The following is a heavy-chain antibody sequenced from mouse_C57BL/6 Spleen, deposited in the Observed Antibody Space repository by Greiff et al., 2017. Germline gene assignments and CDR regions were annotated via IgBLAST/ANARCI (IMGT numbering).Heavy chain of an antibody. Sequence: EVKLVESGGGLVKPGGSLKLSCAASGFTFSSYAMSWVRQTPEKRLEWVATISDGGSYTYYPDNVKGRFTISRDNAKNNLYLQMSHLKSEDTAMYYCASYSNYVAYWGQGTLVTVSA. CDR2: ISDGGSYT. CDR1: GFTFSSYA. D-gene: IGHD2-5*01. J-gene: IGHJ3*01. CDR3: ASYSNYVAY. V-gene: IGHV5-4*03.